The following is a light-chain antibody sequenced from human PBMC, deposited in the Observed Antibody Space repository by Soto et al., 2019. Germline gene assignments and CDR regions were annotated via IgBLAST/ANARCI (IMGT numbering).Light chain of an antibody. CDR2: DAS. J-gene: IGKJ1*01. CDR1: QSISSW. CDR3: QQYKSYPWT. Sequence: DIQMTQSPSTLSASVGDRVTITCRASQSISSWLAWYQHKPGKAPKLLSYDASSLESGVPSRFSGSGSGTEFTLTISSLQPDDFATYYCQQYKSYPWTFGKGTKVEIK. V-gene: IGKV1-5*01.